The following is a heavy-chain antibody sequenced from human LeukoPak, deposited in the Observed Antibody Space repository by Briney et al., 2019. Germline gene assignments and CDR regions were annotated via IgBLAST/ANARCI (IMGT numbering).Heavy chain of an antibody. Sequence: ASVMVSCPACGYTFTIQAMKWVRQAPGQGMEWMGWINTNPGNPTYVMGFPGQVVLSLDTTVGPAYLPISSLNCEDPALCYFARDWVEYSSSPGVDSWGQGTLVTVSS. D-gene: IGHD6-6*01. V-gene: IGHV7-4-1*02. J-gene: IGHJ4*02. CDR3: ARDWVEYSSSPGVDS. CDR1: GYTFTIQA. CDR2: INTNPGNP.